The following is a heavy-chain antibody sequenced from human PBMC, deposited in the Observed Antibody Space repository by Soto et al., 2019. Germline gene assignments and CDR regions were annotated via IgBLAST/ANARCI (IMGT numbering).Heavy chain of an antibody. J-gene: IGHJ6*02. CDR1: GFTFSDFY. Sequence: PGGSLRLSCAASGFTFSDFYMSWIRQAPGKGLEWVSYISGSSSYTNYADSVKGRFTISRDNAKNSVYLQLNSLRAEDTAVYYCARNAQGSGNQAYYYYGLDVWGQGTTVTVSS. CDR2: ISGSSSYT. V-gene: IGHV3-11*06. CDR3: ARNAQGSGNQAYYYYGLDV. D-gene: IGHD3-10*01.